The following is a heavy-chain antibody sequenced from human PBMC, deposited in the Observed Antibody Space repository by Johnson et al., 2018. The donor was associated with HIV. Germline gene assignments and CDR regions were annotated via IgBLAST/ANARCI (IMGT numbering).Heavy chain of an antibody. D-gene: IGHD6-19*01. J-gene: IGHJ3*02. Sequence: QVQLVESGGGVVQPGRSLRLSCAASGFTFSDYDMNWIRQAPGKGLEWISYISSSGSTIYYADSVKGRFSISRDNAKNSLYLQVNSLRAEDTAVYYCARERSDSSGWLFSPGAFDIWGQGTMVTVSP. CDR3: ARERSDSSGWLFSPGAFDI. CDR1: GFTFSDYD. V-gene: IGHV3-11*04. CDR2: ISSSGSTI.